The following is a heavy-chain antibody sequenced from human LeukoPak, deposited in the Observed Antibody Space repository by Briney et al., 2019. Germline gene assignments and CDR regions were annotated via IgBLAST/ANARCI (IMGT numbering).Heavy chain of an antibody. CDR2: ISSTGTYT. CDR1: RFYFSDYY. Sequence: GGSLRLSCAASRFYFSDYYMTWIRQAPGKGLEWVSYISSTGTYTNYADSVKGRFTISRDNAKKSLYQQMYSLSAENTAVYYCENIAGNYSPDYWGQGTLVTVSS. CDR3: ENIAGNYSPDY. D-gene: IGHD4-11*01. V-gene: IGHV3-11*06. J-gene: IGHJ4*02.